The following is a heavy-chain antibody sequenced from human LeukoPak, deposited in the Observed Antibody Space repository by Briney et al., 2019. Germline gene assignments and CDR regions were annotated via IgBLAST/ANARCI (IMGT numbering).Heavy chain of an antibody. Sequence: GSSVKVSCKASGGTFSSSAISWVRQAPGQGLEWMGGIIPIFGTANYAQKFLDRVTITADESTSTASMELSSLGSEDTAVYYCARVREMATIASFDYWGQGTLVTVSS. D-gene: IGHD5-24*01. V-gene: IGHV1-69*01. J-gene: IGHJ4*02. CDR1: GGTFSSSA. CDR2: IIPIFGTA. CDR3: ARVREMATIASFDY.